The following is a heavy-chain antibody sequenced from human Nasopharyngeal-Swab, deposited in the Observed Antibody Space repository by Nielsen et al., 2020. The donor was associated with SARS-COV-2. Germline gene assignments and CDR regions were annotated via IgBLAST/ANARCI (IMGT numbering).Heavy chain of an antibody. Sequence: ASVKVSCKASGYTFTGYDINWVRQATGQGLEWMGWMNPNSGNTGYAQKFQGRVTMTRNTSISTAYMELSSLRSEDTAVYYCARALWFGELPSYWGQGTLVTVSS. D-gene: IGHD3-10*01. CDR1: GYTFTGYD. J-gene: IGHJ4*02. V-gene: IGHV1-8*01. CDR3: ARALWFGELPSY. CDR2: MNPNSGNT.